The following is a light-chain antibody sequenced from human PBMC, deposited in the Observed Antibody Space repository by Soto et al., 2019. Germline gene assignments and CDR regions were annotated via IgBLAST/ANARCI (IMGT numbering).Light chain of an antibody. CDR1: SSDVGGYNS. J-gene: IGLJ2*01. Sequence: QSALTQPASVSGSPGQSITISCTGTSSDVGGYNSVSWYQQHPGKAPKIMIYDVRNRPSGVSNRFSGSKSGNTASLTISGLQAEDEADYYCSSYTSSSTLVVFGGGTKRTVL. V-gene: IGLV2-14*01. CDR2: DVR. CDR3: SSYTSSSTLVV.